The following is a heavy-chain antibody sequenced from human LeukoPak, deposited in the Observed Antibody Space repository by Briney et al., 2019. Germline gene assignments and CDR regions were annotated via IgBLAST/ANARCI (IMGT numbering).Heavy chain of an antibody. CDR3: AKSGLSNAYYYYLDV. V-gene: IGHV3-23*01. CDR1: GFTFSSYA. J-gene: IGHJ6*03. D-gene: IGHD2-2*01. Sequence: GGSLRLSCAASGFTFSSYAMSWVRQAPGKGLEWASAISGSGGSTYYADSVKGRFTISRDNSKNTLYLQMNSLRAEDTAVYYCAKSGLSNAYYYYLDVWGKGTTVTVSS. CDR2: ISGSGGST.